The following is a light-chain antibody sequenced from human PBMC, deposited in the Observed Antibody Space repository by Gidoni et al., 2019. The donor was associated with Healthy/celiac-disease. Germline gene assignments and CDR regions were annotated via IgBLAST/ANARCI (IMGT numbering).Light chain of an antibody. J-gene: IGKJ1*01. CDR3: QQYNSYPRT. V-gene: IGKV1-5*03. CDR2: KAS. Sequence: DIQMTQSPSTLSASVGDRVTITCRSSQSISSWLAWYQQKPGKAPKLLIYKASNLESGVPSRFSGSASWTEFTLTISSLQPDDFACYYCQQYNSYPRTFGQGTKVEIK. CDR1: QSISSW.